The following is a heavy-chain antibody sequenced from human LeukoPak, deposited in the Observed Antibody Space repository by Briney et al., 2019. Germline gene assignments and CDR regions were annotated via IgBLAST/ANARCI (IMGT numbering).Heavy chain of an antibody. CDR3: ARGRWERPKHLDS. CDR2: INPDSGVI. J-gene: IGHJ4*02. D-gene: IGHD1-26*01. Sequence: ASVTVSFKASGYSFTVYYMHWVRQAPGQGLEWMGWINPDSGVIDYAQKFQGSVTFTRDTSISTAYMELSRLRSDDTAVYYCARGRWERPKHLDSWGQGTLVTVSS. V-gene: IGHV1-2*02. CDR1: GYSFTVYY.